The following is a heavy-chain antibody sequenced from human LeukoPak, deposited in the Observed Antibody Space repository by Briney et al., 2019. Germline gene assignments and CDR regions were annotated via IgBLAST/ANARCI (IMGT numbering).Heavy chain of an antibody. J-gene: IGHJ4*02. Sequence: GGSLRLSCAASGFTFSSYSMNWVRQAPGKGLEWVSSISSSSSYIYYADSVKGRFTISRDNAKNSLYLQMNSLRAEDTAVYYCARDGYFEWSSRILTGYSYYFDYWGQGTLVTVSS. D-gene: IGHD3-9*01. CDR3: ARDGYFEWSSRILTGYSYYFDY. V-gene: IGHV3-21*01. CDR1: GFTFSSYS. CDR2: ISSSSSYI.